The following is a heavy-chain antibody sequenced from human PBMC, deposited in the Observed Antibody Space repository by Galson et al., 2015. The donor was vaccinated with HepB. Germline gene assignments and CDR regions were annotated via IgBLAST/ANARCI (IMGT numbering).Heavy chain of an antibody. CDR3: ARDLPPHYQLWSGYYYDAFDI. CDR2: IYPGDSDT. J-gene: IGHJ3*02. V-gene: IGHV5-51*01. D-gene: IGHD3-3*01. Sequence: QSGAEVKKPGESLRISCKASGYSFPRYWIGWVRQMPGKGLEWMGIIYPGDSDTRYSPSFEGRVTISVDKSISTAYMELSRLRSDDTAVYYCARDLPPHYQLWSGYYYDAFDIWGQGTMVTVSS. CDR1: GYSFPRYW.